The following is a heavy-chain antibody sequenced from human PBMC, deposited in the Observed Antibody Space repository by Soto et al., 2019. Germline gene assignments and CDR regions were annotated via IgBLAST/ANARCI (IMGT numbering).Heavy chain of an antibody. CDR1: GFTFDDYA. V-gene: IGHV3-9*01. J-gene: IGHJ4*02. CDR3: AKTIHPFGAAAGLFDY. Sequence: HPGGSLRLSCAASGFTFDDYAMHWVRQAPGKGLEWVSGISWNSGSIGYADSVKGRFTISRDNAKNSLYLQMNSLRAEDTALYYCAKTIHPFGAAAGLFDYWGQGTLVTVSS. D-gene: IGHD6-13*01. CDR2: ISWNSGSI.